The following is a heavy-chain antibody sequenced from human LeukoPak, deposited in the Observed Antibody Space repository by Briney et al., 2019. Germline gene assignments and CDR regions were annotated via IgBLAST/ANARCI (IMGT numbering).Heavy chain of an antibody. V-gene: IGHV3-7*01. Sequence: PGGSLRLSCAASGFTFSSHWMNWVRQAPGKGLEWVANIKQGGSEIYYVDSVKGRFTISRDDAKNSLYLQMNSLRDEDTAVYYCARGRGDYWGRGTLVTVSS. CDR2: IKQGGSEI. CDR3: ARGRGDY. J-gene: IGHJ4*02. CDR1: GFTFSSHW.